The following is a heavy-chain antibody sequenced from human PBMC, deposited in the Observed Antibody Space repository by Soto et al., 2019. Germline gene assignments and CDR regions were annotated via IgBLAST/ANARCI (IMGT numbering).Heavy chain of an antibody. CDR2: IYYTGST. Sequence: SESLSLTCTVSGASISGGTYYWTWIRQAPGKGLEWVGHIYYTGSTNYNPALNDRVTISVDTSKNHFSLQLTSVAAADTAVYYCARGAGFSYASTWFDIWGQGTLVTVSS. CDR1: GASISGGTYY. J-gene: IGHJ5*02. CDR3: ARGAGFSYASTWFDI. V-gene: IGHV4-61*03. D-gene: IGHD5-18*01.